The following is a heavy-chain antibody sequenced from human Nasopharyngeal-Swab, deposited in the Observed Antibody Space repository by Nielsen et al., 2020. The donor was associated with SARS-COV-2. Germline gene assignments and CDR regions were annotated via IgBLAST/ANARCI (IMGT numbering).Heavy chain of an antibody. CDR3: AKAPYLRGLDV. V-gene: IGHV3-23*01. CDR2: ISGSGGST. CDR1: GFTFSTYA. J-gene: IGHJ6*02. D-gene: IGHD2-21*01. Sequence: GGSLRLSCAASGFTFSTYAMYWVRQPPAKGLEWVSIISGSGGSTYYADSVKDRFTISRDNSKNTLYLQTNSLRVEDTAVYYCAKAPYLRGLDVWGQGTTVTVSS.